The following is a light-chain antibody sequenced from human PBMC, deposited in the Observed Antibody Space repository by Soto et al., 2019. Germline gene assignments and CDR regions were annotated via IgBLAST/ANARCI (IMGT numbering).Light chain of an antibody. V-gene: IGLV1-47*01. CDR3: ATWEDNLTARV. CDR2: RNN. Sequence: QSVLIQPPSASETPGQRVTISCSGSSSNIGSNYVYWFQQLPGAAPKLLIYRNNQRPSGVPDRFSGSKSGTSASLAISGLRSEDGADYYCATWEDNLTARVFGGGTKVTVL. CDR1: SSNIGSNY. J-gene: IGLJ3*02.